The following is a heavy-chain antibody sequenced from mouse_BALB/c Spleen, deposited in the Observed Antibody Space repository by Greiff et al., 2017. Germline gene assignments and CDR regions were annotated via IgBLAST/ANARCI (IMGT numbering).Heavy chain of an antibody. V-gene: IGHV2-9*02. J-gene: IGHJ1*01. CDR2: IWAGGST. CDR3: ARGLTGTWYFDV. CDR1: GFSLTSYG. Sequence: VKLMESGPGLVAPSQSLSITCTVSGFSLTSYGVHWVRQPPGKGLEWLGVIWAGGSTNYNSALMSRLSISKDNSKSQVFLKMNSLQTDDTAMYYCARGLTGTWYFDVWGAGTTVTVSS. D-gene: IGHD4-1*01.